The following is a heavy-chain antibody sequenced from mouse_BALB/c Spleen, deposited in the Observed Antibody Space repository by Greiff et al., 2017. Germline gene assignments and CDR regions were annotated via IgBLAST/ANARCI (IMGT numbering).Heavy chain of an antibody. D-gene: IGHD1-2*01. CDR1: GYSITSGYY. V-gene: IGHV3-6*02. J-gene: IGHJ3*01. Sequence: VQLKESGPGLVKPSQSLSLTCSVTGYSITSGYYWNWIRQFPGNKLEWMGYISYDGSNNYNPSLKNRISITRDTSKNQFFLKLNSVTTEDTATYYCARDTHFYGYKAWFAYWGQGTLVTVSA. CDR3: ARDTHFYGYKAWFAY. CDR2: ISYDGSN.